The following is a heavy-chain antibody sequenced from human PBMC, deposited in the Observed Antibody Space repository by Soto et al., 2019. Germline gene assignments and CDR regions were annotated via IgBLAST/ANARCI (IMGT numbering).Heavy chain of an antibody. CDR2: INPNSGGT. J-gene: IGHJ3*01. CDR3: ARVGGKDFTYYYDSSDYYNDPFDL. Sequence: XSVKVSCKASVYTFTCYYMHWVRQAPGQGLEWMGWINPNSGGTNYAQKFQGRVTMTRDTSISTAYMELNSLRAEHTAVYYCARVGGKDFTYYYDSSDYYNDPFDLWGQGTMVTVSS. D-gene: IGHD3-22*01. V-gene: IGHV1-2*02. CDR1: VYTFTCYY.